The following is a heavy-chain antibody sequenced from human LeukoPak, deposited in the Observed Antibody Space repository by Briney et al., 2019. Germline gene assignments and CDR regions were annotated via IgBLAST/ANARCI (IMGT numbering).Heavy chain of an antibody. V-gene: IGHV3-64*04. D-gene: IGHD6-19*01. CDR2: ISSNGGST. J-gene: IGHJ3*01. CDR3: AKDSDIAVAGSDDALDV. CDR1: GFTFSNYA. Sequence: GGSLRLSCSASGFTFSNYAMHWVRQAPGKGLEYVSAISSNGGSTYYADSVKGRFTISRDNSKNTLFLQMNSLRPEDTAVYYCAKDSDIAVAGSDDALDVWGQGTMVTVSS.